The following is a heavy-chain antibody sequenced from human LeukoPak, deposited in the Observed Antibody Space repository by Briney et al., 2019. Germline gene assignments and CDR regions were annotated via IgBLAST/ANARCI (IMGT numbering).Heavy chain of an antibody. J-gene: IGHJ6*02. D-gene: IGHD3-3*01. Sequence: GGSLRLSCAASGFTFSSYGMSWVRQAPGKGLEWVSAISGSGGSTYYADSVKGRFTISRDNSKNTLYLQMNSLRAEDTAVYYCASKTYYDFWSGYVDGYYYYGMDVWGQGTTVTVSS. CDR2: ISGSGGST. CDR3: ASKTYYDFWSGYVDGYYYYGMDV. V-gene: IGHV3-23*01. CDR1: GFTFSSYG.